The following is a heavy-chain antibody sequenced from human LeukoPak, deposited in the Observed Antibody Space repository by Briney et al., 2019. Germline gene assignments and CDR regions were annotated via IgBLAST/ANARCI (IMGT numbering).Heavy chain of an antibody. CDR1: GYTFTSYG. J-gene: IGHJ5*02. Sequence: ASVKVSCKASGYTFTSYGISWVRQAPGQGREWMGWISAYNGNTNYAQKLQGRVTMTTDTSTSTAYMELRSLRSDDTAVYYCARGYDFWSGYYSNWFDPWGQGTLVTVSS. CDR2: ISAYNGNT. D-gene: IGHD3-3*01. CDR3: ARGYDFWSGYYSNWFDP. V-gene: IGHV1-18*01.